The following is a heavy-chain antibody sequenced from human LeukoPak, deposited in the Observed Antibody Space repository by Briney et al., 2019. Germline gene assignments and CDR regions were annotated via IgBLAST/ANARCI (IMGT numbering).Heavy chain of an antibody. CDR3: ARIRVRGVISRYYFDY. V-gene: IGHV4-34*01. J-gene: IGHJ4*02. CDR2: INHSGST. CDR1: GGSFSGYY. D-gene: IGHD3-10*01. Sequence: SETLSLTCAVYGGSFSGYYWSWIRQPPGKGLEWIGEINHSGSTNYNPSLKSRVTISVDTSNNQFSLKLSSVTAADTAVYYCARIRVRGVISRYYFDYWGQGTLVTVSS.